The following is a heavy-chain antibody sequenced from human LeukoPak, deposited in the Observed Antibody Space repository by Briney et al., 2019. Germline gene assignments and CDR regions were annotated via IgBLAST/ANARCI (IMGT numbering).Heavy chain of an antibody. D-gene: IGHD3-10*01. J-gene: IGHJ4*02. CDR1: GGSFSGYY. Sequence: PSETLSLTCAVYGGSFSGYYWSWIRQPPGKGLEWIGEINHSGSTNYNPSLKSRVTISVDTSKNQFSLKMSSVTAADTAVYYCARLGQRVSGTHHFDYWGQGTLVTVSS. CDR2: INHSGST. V-gene: IGHV4-34*01. CDR3: ARLGQRVSGTHHFDY.